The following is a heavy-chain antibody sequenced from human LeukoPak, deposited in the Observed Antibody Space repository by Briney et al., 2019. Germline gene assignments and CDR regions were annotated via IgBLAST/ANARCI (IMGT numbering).Heavy chain of an antibody. CDR2: IRYDGNNK. D-gene: IGHD4-17*01. Sequence: PGGSLRLSCAASGFIFSSYAMTWVRQAPGKGLEWVAFIRYDGNNKDYADSIKGRFTISRDNSKNTLYLQMKSLRVEDTAVYYCAKGYGDLVAFDIWGQGTMVTVSS. V-gene: IGHV3-30*02. J-gene: IGHJ3*02. CDR3: AKGYGDLVAFDI. CDR1: GFIFSSYA.